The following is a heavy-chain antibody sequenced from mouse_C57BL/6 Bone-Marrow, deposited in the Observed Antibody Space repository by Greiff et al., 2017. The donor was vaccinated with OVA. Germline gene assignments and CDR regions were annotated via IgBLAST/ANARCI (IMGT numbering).Heavy chain of an antibody. CDR3: ARWDGNYFDY. D-gene: IGHD2-1*01. V-gene: IGHV1-42*01. J-gene: IGHJ2*01. Sequence: VQLKQSGPELVKPGASVKISCKASGYSFTGYYMNWVKQSPEKSLEWIGEINPSTGGTTYNQKFKAKATLTVDKSSSTAYMQLKSLTSEDSAVDYCARWDGNYFDYWGQGTTLTVSS. CDR2: INPSTGGT. CDR1: GYSFTGYY.